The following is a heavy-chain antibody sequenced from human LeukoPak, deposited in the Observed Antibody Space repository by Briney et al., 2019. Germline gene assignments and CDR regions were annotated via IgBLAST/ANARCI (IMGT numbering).Heavy chain of an antibody. CDR1: GGTFSSYA. D-gene: IGHD1-26*01. CDR3: ARDLVGATPS. V-gene: IGHV1-69*13. Sequence: ASVKVSCKASGGTFSSYAISWVRQAPGQGLEWMGGIIPIFGTANYAQKFQGRVTITADESTSTAYMELSSLRSEDTAVYYCARDLVGATPSWGQGTLATVSS. CDR2: IIPIFGTA. J-gene: IGHJ5*02.